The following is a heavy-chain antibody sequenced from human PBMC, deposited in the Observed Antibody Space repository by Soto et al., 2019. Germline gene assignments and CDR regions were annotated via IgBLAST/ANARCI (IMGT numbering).Heavy chain of an antibody. Sequence: QVQLQESGPGLVKPSQTLSLTCTVSGGSISSGGYYWSWIRQHPGKGLEWIGYNFYSGITDYNPSIKRRDTISVDTTKNQFYLKLSSVTAADTAVYYCARVVGALGYCSGGSCYSQHLDYWGQGTLVTVSS. D-gene: IGHD2-15*01. CDR1: GGSISSGGYY. J-gene: IGHJ4*02. CDR3: ARVVGALGYCSGGSCYSQHLDY. CDR2: NFYSGIT. V-gene: IGHV4-31*03.